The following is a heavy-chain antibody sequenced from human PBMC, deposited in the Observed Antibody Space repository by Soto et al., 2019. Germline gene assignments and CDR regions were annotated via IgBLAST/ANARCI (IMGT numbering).Heavy chain of an antibody. CDR1: GFTFRRYV. J-gene: IGHJ4*02. CDR2: ISGSGDST. D-gene: IGHD5-12*01. V-gene: IGHV3-23*01. Sequence: GGTLRLSCAASGFTFRRYVMTWVRQAPGMGLEWVSLISGSGDSTYYADSVKGRFTISRDNSKNTVYLQMNSLRAEDTAEYYCAKRGYTKLYGYFDFWGQGALVTVSS. CDR3: AKRGYTKLYGYFDF.